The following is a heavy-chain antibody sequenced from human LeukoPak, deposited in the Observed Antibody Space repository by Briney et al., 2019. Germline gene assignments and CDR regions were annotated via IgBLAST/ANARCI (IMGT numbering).Heavy chain of an antibody. Sequence: GGSLRLSCAASGFTFSSFWMSWVRQAPRRGLEWVANIKKDGSEKYYVDSVKGRFTISRDNAKNSVYLQMNSLRAEDTAVYYCARDGYSISRGNYWGQGTLVTVSS. V-gene: IGHV3-7*01. D-gene: IGHD6-13*01. CDR1: GFTFSSFW. CDR3: ARDGYSISRGNY. CDR2: IKKDGSEK. J-gene: IGHJ4*02.